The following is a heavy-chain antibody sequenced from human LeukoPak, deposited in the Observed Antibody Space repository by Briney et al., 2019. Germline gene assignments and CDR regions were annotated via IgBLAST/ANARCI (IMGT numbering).Heavy chain of an antibody. CDR3: ARGRIAAV. Sequence: AETLCLTCAVYSGSFRGYYWSWIRQPPGKGLEWIGKINHRGSANYNPSLKSRVTISLDTSKTQFSLQLSSVTAADTAVYYCARGRIAAVWGQGTLVTVSS. V-gene: IGHV4-34*01. CDR2: INHRGSA. J-gene: IGHJ4*02. D-gene: IGHD6-13*01. CDR1: SGSFRGYY.